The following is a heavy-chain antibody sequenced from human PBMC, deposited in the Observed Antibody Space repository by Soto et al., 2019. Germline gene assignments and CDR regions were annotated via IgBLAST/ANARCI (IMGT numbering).Heavy chain of an antibody. V-gene: IGHV1-18*01. D-gene: IGHD1-1*01. CDR2: ISAHNGNT. CDR3: ARVRYGDY. Sequence: QVHLVQSGAEVKKPGASVKVSCKGSGYAFTTYGITWVRQAPGQGLEWMGWISAHNGNTNYAQKLQGRVTVTRDTSTSTAYMELRSLRSDDTAVDYCARVRYGDYWGQGSLVTVSP. J-gene: IGHJ4*02. CDR1: GYAFTTYG.